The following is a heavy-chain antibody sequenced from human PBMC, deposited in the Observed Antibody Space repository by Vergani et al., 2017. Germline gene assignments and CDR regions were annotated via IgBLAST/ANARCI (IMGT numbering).Heavy chain of an antibody. Sequence: EVQLVESGGVVVQPGGSLRLSCAASGFTFDDYAMPWVRQAPGKGLEWVSLISWDGGSTYNADSVKGRFTISRDNSKNSLYLQMNSLRAEDTALYYCAKDGRENSDYGYFDYWGQGTLVPVSS. CDR2: ISWDGGST. J-gene: IGHJ4*02. D-gene: IGHD4-17*01. CDR1: GFTFDDYA. CDR3: AKDGRENSDYGYFDY. V-gene: IGHV3-43D*04.